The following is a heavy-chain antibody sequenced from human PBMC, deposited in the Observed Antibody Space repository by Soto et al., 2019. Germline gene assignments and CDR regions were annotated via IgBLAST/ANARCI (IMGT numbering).Heavy chain of an antibody. CDR2: IYDSGST. V-gene: IGHV4-59*01. D-gene: IGHD5-12*01. CDR3: AAGGGLPRYY. Sequence: SETLSLTCTVSGGSISSYYWSWIRQPPGKGLEWIGYIYDSGSTSYNPSLKSRVTISIDTSKNQFSLKLSSVTAADTAVYYCAAGGGLPRYYWGQGTLVTVSS. CDR1: GGSISSYY. J-gene: IGHJ4*02.